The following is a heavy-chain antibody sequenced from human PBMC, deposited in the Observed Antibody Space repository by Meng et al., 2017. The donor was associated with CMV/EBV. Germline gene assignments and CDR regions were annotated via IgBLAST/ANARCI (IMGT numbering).Heavy chain of an antibody. CDR2: MNPNSGNT. CDR1: GYTFISYD. CDR3: ARAPSPPYCSSTSLYTGGMDV. Sequence: ASVKVSCRASGYTFISYDINWVRQATGQGREWMGWMNPNSGNTGYAQKFQGRVTMTRNTSISTAYMELSSLRSEDTAVYYCARAPSPPYCSSTSLYTGGMDVWGQGTTVTVSS. D-gene: IGHD2-2*02. V-gene: IGHV1-8*01. J-gene: IGHJ6*02.